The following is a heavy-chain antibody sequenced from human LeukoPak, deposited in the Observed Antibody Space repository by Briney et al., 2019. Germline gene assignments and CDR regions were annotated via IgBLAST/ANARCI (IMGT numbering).Heavy chain of an antibody. J-gene: IGHJ6*02. CDR3: AKSQLPYYYYCMDV. V-gene: IGHV3-23*01. CDR1: GFTVSGNY. Sequence: PGGSLRLSCAASGFTVSGNYMNWVRQAPGKGLEWVSAISGSGGSTSYADSVKGRFTISRDNSKNTLDLQINSLRAEDTAIYYCAKSQLPYYYYCMDVWGQGTTATVSS. D-gene: IGHD2-2*01. CDR2: ISGSGGST.